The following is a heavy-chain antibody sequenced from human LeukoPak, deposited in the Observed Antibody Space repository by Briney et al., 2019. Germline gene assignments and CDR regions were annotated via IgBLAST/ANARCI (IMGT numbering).Heavy chain of an antibody. CDR1: GSSFTSYW. J-gene: IGHJ3*02. Sequence: GESLQISCQGSGSSFTSYWIGWVRQLPGKGLEWMGIIYPGDSDTRYSPSFQGQVTISADKSISTAYLQWSSLKASHTAMYYCAGPSYYYDSSGLDAFDIWGQGTMVTVSS. CDR3: AGPSYYYDSSGLDAFDI. CDR2: IYPGDSDT. V-gene: IGHV5-51*01. D-gene: IGHD3-22*01.